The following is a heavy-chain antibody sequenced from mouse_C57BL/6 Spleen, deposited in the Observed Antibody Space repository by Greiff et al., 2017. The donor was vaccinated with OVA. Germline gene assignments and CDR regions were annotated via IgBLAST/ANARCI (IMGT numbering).Heavy chain of an antibody. D-gene: IGHD4-1*01. CDR3: ARSWDYFDY. CDR1: GYTFPSYW. V-gene: IGHV1-61*01. Sequence: VQLQQPGAELVRPGSSVKLSCKASGYTFPSYWMDWVKQRPGQGLEWIGNIYPSDSETHYNQKFKDKATLTVDKSSSTAYMQLSSLTSEDSAVYYCARSWDYFDYWGQGTTLTVSS. CDR2: IYPSDSET. J-gene: IGHJ2*01.